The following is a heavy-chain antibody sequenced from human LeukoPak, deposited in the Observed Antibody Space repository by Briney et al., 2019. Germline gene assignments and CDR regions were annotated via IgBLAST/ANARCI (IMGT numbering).Heavy chain of an antibody. CDR3: ATKGLPDY. V-gene: IGHV3-7*01. Sequence: GGSLRLSCAASGFTFSSYSMNWVRQAPGKGLEWMVNIKQDGSQTYYVDSVKGRFTISRDNAKNSLYLQMNSLRAEDTALYYCATKGLPDYWGQGTLVPVSS. J-gene: IGHJ4*02. CDR2: IKQDGSQT. CDR1: GFTFSSYS.